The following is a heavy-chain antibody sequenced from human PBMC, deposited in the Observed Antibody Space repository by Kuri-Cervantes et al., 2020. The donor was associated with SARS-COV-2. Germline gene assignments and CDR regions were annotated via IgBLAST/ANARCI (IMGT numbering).Heavy chain of an antibody. CDR3: AKTLRVYSSSPFDY. CDR1: GFTFSSYS. Sequence: GESLKISCAASGFTFSSYSMNWVRQAPGKGLEWVSYISSSSSTIYYADSVKGRFTISRGNAKNSLYLQMNSLRAEDTAVYYCAKTLRVYSSSPFDYWGQGTLVTVSS. V-gene: IGHV3-48*01. J-gene: IGHJ4*02. CDR2: ISSSSSTI. D-gene: IGHD6-13*01.